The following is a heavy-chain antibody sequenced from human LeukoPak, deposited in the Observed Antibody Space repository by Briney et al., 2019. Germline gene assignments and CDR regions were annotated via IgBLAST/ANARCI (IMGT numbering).Heavy chain of an antibody. CDR2: INRTCNSI. J-gene: IGHJ3*01. CDR3: ARSLYSDSGGYYSDAFHV. Sequence: GGSLRLSCAASGFTLTSYEMNWVRLAPGKGLEWISYINRTCNSIYYADSVKGRFTVSRDSAKNSLYLQMNSLRAEDTAVYYCARSLYSDSGGYYSDAFHVWGQGTMVTVSS. D-gene: IGHD3-22*01. CDR1: GFTLTSYE. V-gene: IGHV3-48*03.